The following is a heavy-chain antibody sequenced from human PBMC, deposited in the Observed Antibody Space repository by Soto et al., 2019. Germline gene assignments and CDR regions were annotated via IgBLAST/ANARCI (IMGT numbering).Heavy chain of an antibody. CDR1: GYSFTSYG. D-gene: IGHD3-22*01. V-gene: IGHV1-18*04. Sequence: QVQLVQSGAEVKKPGASVKVSCKASGYSFTSYGISWVRQAPGQGPEWMGWINGHNGNTNHPQSLQGRVTMTTDTSRNTAYMELRSLRSDDTAVYYCARHRFNYYDDTVYSFFDYWGQGTLVTVSS. CDR2: INGHNGNT. J-gene: IGHJ4*02. CDR3: ARHRFNYYDDTVYSFFDY.